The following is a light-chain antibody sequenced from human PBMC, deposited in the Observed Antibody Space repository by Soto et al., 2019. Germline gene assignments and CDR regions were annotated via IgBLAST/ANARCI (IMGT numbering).Light chain of an antibody. CDR3: QQRGNRPPLT. J-gene: IGKJ4*01. CDR2: DAS. CDR1: QSVSSY. V-gene: IGKV3-11*01. Sequence: EIVLTQSPATLSLSPGERATLSCRASQSVSSYLAWYQQKPGQAPRLLIYDASNRAPGIPARFSGSGSGTDFTLTISSLEPEDFAVYYCQQRGNRPPLTFGGGTKVEIK.